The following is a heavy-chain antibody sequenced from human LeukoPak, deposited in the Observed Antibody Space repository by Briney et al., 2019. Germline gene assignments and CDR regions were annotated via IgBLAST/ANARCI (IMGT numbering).Heavy chain of an antibody. Sequence: PSETLSLTCTVSGGSISSCYWSWIRQPPGKGLEWIGYIYYSGSTNYNPSLKSRVTISVDTSKNQFSLKLSSVTAADTAVYYCARGDSGYSYGPDWGYWGQGTLVTVSS. J-gene: IGHJ4*02. CDR1: GGSISSCY. CDR3: ARGDSGYSYGPDWGY. CDR2: IYYSGST. D-gene: IGHD5-18*01. V-gene: IGHV4-59*01.